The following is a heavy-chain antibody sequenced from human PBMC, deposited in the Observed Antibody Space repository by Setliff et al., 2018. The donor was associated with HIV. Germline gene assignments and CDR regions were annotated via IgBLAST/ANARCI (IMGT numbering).Heavy chain of an antibody. CDR2: IYTSGST. CDR1: GGSISSGSYY. Sequence: LSLTCTVSGGSISSGSYYWSWIRQPAGKGLEWIGRIYTSGSTNYNPSLKSRVTISIDTSRNQFSLKLSSVTAADTAVYYCARATYYYDSSGYYYKSYYFDYWGQGTLVTVSS. CDR3: ARATYYYDSSGYYYKSYYFDY. D-gene: IGHD3-22*01. J-gene: IGHJ4*02. V-gene: IGHV4-61*02.